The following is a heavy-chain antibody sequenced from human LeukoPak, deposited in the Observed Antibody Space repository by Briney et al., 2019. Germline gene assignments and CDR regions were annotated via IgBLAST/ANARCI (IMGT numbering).Heavy chain of an antibody. CDR3: AKDPWLLLCFDY. Sequence: PGGSLRLSCAASGFTFSSYAMSWVRQAPGKGLECVSAISGSGGSTYYADSVKGRFTISRDNSKNTLYLQMNSLRAEDTAVYYCAKDPWLLLCFDYWGQGTLVTVSS. V-gene: IGHV3-23*01. J-gene: IGHJ4*02. CDR2: ISGSGGST. CDR1: GFTFSSYA. D-gene: IGHD3-9*01.